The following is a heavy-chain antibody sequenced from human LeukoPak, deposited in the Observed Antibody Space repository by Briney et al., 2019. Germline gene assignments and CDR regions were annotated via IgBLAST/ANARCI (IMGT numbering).Heavy chain of an antibody. Sequence: PSETLSLTCTVSVVSFCAYYWNWIRQPPGKGLEWIGYIDYSGSTNYNPSLKSRVTISLVTSENQFSLNVRPVYAADTALYYCARADSGDYVDYWGQGTLVTVSS. CDR1: VVSFCAYY. V-gene: IGHV4-59*01. CDR2: IDYSGST. D-gene: IGHD4-17*01. J-gene: IGHJ4*02. CDR3: ARADSGDYVDY.